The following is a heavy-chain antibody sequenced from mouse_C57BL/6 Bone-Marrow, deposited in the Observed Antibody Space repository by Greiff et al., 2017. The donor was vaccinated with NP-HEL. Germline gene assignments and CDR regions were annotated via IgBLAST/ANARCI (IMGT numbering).Heavy chain of an antibody. CDR3: ARLPPVEDYYGFTGVFAD. Sequence: EVQLVESGGGLVKPGGSLKLSCAASGFTFSSYTMSWVRQTPEKRLEWVATICGGGGNTYYPDSVKGRFTISRDTAKNTLYLQMSSLRSEDTAWNYCARLPPVEDYYGFTGVFADWGQGTLVTVSA. J-gene: IGHJ3*01. D-gene: IGHD2-1*01. CDR1: GFTFSSYT. V-gene: IGHV5-9*01. CDR2: ICGGGGNT.